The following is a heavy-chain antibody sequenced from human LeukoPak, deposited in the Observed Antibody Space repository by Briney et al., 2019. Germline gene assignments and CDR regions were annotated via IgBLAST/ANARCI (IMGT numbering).Heavy chain of an antibody. V-gene: IGHV4-59*01. D-gene: IGHD5-12*01. CDR3: ARYYTGYSIDY. J-gene: IGHJ4*02. Sequence: TSETLSLTCTVSGDSITNYFWSWIRQPPGKGLEWIGYIYNSGSTNYNPSLNPSLKSRVTISVDTSKTQFFLRLSSVTAADTAVYFCARYYTGYSIDYWGQGTLVTVSS. CDR2: IYNSGST. CDR1: GDSITNYF.